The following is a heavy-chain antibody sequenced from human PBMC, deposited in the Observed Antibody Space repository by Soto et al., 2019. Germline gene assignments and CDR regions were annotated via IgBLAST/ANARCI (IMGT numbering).Heavy chain of an antibody. Sequence: GGSLRLSCAASGFTFSAYVMSWVRQAPGKGLEWVAVISYDGSNKYYADSVKGRFTISRDNSKNTLYLQMNSLRAEDTAVYYCAGHFDYWGQGTLVTVSS. V-gene: IGHV3-30*03. CDR1: GFTFSAYV. CDR2: ISYDGSNK. CDR3: AGHFDY. J-gene: IGHJ4*02.